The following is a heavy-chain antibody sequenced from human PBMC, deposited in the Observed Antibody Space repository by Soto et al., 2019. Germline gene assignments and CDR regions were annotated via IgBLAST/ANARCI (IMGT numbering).Heavy chain of an antibody. CDR1: GYTLTELS. D-gene: IGHD1-26*01. J-gene: IGHJ4*02. Sequence: ASVKVSCKVSGYTLTELSMHWVRQAPGKGLGWMGGFDPEDGETIYAQKFQGRVTMTEDTSTDTAYMELSSLRSEDTAVYYCATGWEPQTKYDYWGQGTLVTVSS. V-gene: IGHV1-24*01. CDR2: FDPEDGET. CDR3: ATGWEPQTKYDY.